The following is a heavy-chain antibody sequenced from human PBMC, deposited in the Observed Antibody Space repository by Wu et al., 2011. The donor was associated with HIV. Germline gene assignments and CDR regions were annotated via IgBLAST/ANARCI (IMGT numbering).Heavy chain of an antibody. D-gene: IGHD2-2*01. Sequence: QVQLVQSGAEVKKPGSSVKVSCKASGGTLSSYAISWVRQAPGQGLEWMGGIIPIFGTANYAQKFQGRVTITTDESTSTAYMALSSLTSEDTAVYYCARSGGPVPVDTQVYYYYYYMDVWGKGTTVTVSS. J-gene: IGHJ6*03. CDR3: ARSGGPVPVDTQVYYYYYYMDV. CDR2: IIPIFGTA. CDR1: GGTLSSYA. V-gene: IGHV1-69*05.